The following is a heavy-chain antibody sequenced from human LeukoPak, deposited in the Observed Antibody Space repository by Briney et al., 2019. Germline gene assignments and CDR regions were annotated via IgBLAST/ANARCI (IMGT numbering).Heavy chain of an antibody. CDR2: MWYDGSNN. D-gene: IGHD6-13*01. J-gene: IGHJ4*02. V-gene: IGHV3-33*06. CDR1: GFTFSRYW. Sequence: GGSLRLSCAASGFTFSRYWLSWVRQAPGKGLEWVAVMWYDGSNNYYADSVKGRFTISRDNSKNTLYLQMNSLRAEDTAVYYCAKDRGIAAAGLDYWGQGTLVTVSS. CDR3: AKDRGIAAAGLDY.